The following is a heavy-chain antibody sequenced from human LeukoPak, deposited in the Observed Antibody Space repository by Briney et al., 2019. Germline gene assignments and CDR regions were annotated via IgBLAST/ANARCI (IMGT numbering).Heavy chain of an antibody. D-gene: IGHD3-22*01. J-gene: IGHJ4*02. CDR1: GFTFSDYY. Sequence: SGGSLRLSCAASGFTFSDYYMSWVRQAPGKGLEWVSYISGSGSTIYYADSVKGRFTISRDNAKNSLYLQMNSLRAEDTAVYYCARDPPWLRAFDYWGQGTLVTVSS. CDR2: ISGSGSTI. V-gene: IGHV3-11*04. CDR3: ARDPPWLRAFDY.